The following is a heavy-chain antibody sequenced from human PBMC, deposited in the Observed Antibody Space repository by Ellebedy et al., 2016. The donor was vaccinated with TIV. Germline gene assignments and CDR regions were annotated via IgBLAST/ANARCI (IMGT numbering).Heavy chain of an antibody. CDR3: ARILVKIGAERFLEWSRRPIDY. Sequence: ASVKVSXKASGYTFTSYDINWVRQATGQGLEWMGWMNPNSGNTGYAQKFQGRVTITADESTSTAYMELSSLRSEDTAVYYCARILVKIGAERFLEWSRRPIDYWGQGTLVTVSS. CDR1: GYTFTSYD. D-gene: IGHD3-3*01. J-gene: IGHJ4*02. CDR2: MNPNSGNT. V-gene: IGHV1-8*01.